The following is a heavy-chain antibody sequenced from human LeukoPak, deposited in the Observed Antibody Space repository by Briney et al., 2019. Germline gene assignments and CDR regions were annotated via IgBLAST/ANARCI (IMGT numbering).Heavy chain of an antibody. V-gene: IGHV4-38-2*02. CDR3: ARDGGGRLDYYFDF. Sequence: SETLSLTCRLACYSITSGFYWGWIRQTPGKALAWIGSMYHSGSTYYNPSLESRVTLSVDTSRNQFSLKLTSVTAADTALYFCARDGGGRLDYYFDFWGQGSLVTVSS. CDR1: CYSITSGFY. J-gene: IGHJ4*02. D-gene: IGHD3/OR15-3a*01. CDR2: MYHSGST.